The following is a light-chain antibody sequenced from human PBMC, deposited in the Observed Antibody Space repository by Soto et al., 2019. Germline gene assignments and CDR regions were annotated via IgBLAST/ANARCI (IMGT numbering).Light chain of an antibody. Sequence: IQMTQSPSSLCGSVVDRVSISXRASPSIWRYLNCYQQKRGKAPKIXXDAXSSLQRGGPSRLSGSGSGTDFTLTINSLQSEDFAVYYCQRYNNWTLTFGGGTKVDIK. CDR2: AXS. CDR3: QRYNNWTLT. CDR1: PSIWRY. V-gene: IGKV1-39*01. J-gene: IGKJ4*01.